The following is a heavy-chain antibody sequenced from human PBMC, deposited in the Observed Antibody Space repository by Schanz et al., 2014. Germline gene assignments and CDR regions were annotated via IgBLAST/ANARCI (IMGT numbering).Heavy chain of an antibody. CDR1: GFTFNSYA. V-gene: IGHV3-23*04. CDR2: ISGSGGTT. J-gene: IGHJ4*02. Sequence: EVQLVESGGGLVQPGESLRVSCAASGFTFNSYAMSWVRQAPGRGLEWVSGISGSGGTTHYADSVKGRFTISRDNSKNTLYLQMNTLRAEDTAVYYCARDRGYCSGGSCLTFDCWGQGTLVTVSS. D-gene: IGHD2-15*01. CDR3: ARDRGYCSGGSCLTFDC.